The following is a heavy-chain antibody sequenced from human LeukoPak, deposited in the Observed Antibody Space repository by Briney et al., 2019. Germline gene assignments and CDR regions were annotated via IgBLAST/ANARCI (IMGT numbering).Heavy chain of an antibody. CDR1: GGTFSSYA. CDR2: IIPILGIA. V-gene: IGHV1-69*04. Sequence: SVKVSCKASGGTFSSYAISWVRQAPGQGLEWMGRIIPILGIANYAQKFQGRVTMTRNTSISTAYMELSSLRSEDTAVYYCARGQLLGAFDYWGQGTLVTVSS. CDR3: ARGQLLGAFDY. D-gene: IGHD1-7*01. J-gene: IGHJ4*02.